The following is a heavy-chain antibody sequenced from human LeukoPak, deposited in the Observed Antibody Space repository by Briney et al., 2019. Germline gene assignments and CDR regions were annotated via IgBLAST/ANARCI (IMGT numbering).Heavy chain of an antibody. V-gene: IGHV3-53*01. CDR1: GFTVGSNY. D-gene: IGHD2-15*01. Sequence: GGSLRLSCAASGFTVGSNYMSWVRQAPGKGLEWVSVIYSGGSTYYADSVKGRFTISRDNSKNTLYLQMNSLRAEDTAVYYCARDSRIGDYYYYGMDVWGQGTTVTVSS. CDR3: ARDSRIGDYYYYGMDV. J-gene: IGHJ6*02. CDR2: IYSGGST.